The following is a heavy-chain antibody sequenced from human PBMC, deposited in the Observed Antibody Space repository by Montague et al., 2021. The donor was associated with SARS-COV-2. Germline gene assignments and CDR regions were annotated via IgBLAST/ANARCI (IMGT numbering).Heavy chain of an antibody. CDR3: ARDYDILTGYYNDHYYYYGMDV. D-gene: IGHD3-9*01. J-gene: IGHJ6*02. V-gene: IGHV3-20*04. CDR1: GFTFDDYG. Sequence: SLRLSCAASGFTFDDYGMSWVRQAPGKGLEWVSGINWNGGSTGYADSVKGRFTISRDNAKNSLYLQMNSLRAEDTALYYCARDYDILTGYYNDHYYYYGMDVSGRGTTVTVSS. CDR2: INWNGGST.